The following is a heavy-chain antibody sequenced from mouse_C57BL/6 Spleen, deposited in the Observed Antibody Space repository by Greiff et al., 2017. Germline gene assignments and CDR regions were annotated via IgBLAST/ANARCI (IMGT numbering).Heavy chain of an antibody. CDR3: ARHLYGSSYWYFDV. Sequence: EVQLQQSGPELVKPGASVKISCKASGYTFTDYYMNWVKQSHGKSLEWIGDINPNNGGTSYNQKFKGKATLTVDKSSSTAYMELRSLTSEDSAVYYCARHLYGSSYWYFDVWGTGTTVTVSS. J-gene: IGHJ1*03. CDR1: GYTFTDYY. V-gene: IGHV1-26*01. CDR2: INPNNGGT. D-gene: IGHD1-1*01.